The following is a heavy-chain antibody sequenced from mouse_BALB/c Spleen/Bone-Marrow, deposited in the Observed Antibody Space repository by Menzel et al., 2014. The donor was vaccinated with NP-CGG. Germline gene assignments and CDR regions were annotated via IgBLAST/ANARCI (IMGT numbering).Heavy chain of an antibody. V-gene: IGHV1-12*01. D-gene: IGHD2-3*01. CDR2: IYPGNGDT. CDR1: DYTFTSYN. CDR3: ARDGLDY. J-gene: IGHJ2*01. Sequence: QVQLQQSGAELVKPGASVKMSCKASDYTFTSYNMHWVKQTPGQGLEWIGAIYPGNGDTSYSQKFKGKATLTADKSSSTAYMQLSSLTSEDSAVYYCARDGLDYWGQGTTLTVSS.